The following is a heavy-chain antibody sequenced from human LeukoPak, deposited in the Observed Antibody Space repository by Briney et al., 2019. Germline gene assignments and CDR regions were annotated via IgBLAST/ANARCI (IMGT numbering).Heavy chain of an antibody. CDR2: INHSGST. D-gene: IGHD3-10*01. J-gene: IGHJ4*02. Sequence: SETLSLTCAVYGGSFSGYYWSWIRQPPGKGLEWIGEINHSGSTNYNPSLKSRVTISVDTSKNQFSLKLSSVTAADTAVYYCARLAVWGSGSYYIDYWGQGTLVTVSS. CDR3: ARLAVWGSGSYYIDY. V-gene: IGHV4-34*01. CDR1: GGSFSGYY.